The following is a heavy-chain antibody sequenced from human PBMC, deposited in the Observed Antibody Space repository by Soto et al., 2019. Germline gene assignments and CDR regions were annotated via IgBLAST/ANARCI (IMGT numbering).Heavy chain of an antibody. J-gene: IGHJ4*02. CDR1: EFTFSKYA. D-gene: IGHD1-26*01. CDR2: ITRSGDST. CDR3: AKEGTESGSYYYFDL. Sequence: EEQLLESGGGLAQPGGSLRLSCAGSEFTFSKYAMTWVRQAPGKGPEWVSTITRSGDSTYYADSVKGRFTVSRDNSQNTLWLQMNSLRAEDTAVYYCAKEGTESGSYYYFDLWGRGTLVFVSS. V-gene: IGHV3-23*01.